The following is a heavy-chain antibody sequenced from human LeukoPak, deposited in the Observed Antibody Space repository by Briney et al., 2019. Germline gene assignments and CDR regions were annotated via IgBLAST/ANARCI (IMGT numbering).Heavy chain of an antibody. Sequence: PGGSLRLSCAASGFPFSTYAMHWVRQAPGKGLEWVAVISYDGSNKYYADSVKGRFTISRDNSKNTLYLQMNSLRAEDTAVYYCARSPYYDSDGYYDFWGQGTLVTVSS. J-gene: IGHJ4*02. CDR1: GFPFSTYA. CDR2: ISYDGSNK. CDR3: ARSPYYDSDGYYDF. D-gene: IGHD3-22*01. V-gene: IGHV3-30*04.